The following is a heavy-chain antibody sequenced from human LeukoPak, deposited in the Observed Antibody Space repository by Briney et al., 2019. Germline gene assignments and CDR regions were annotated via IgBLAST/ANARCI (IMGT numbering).Heavy chain of an antibody. Sequence: SETQSLTCTVSGGSISSYYWSWIRQPPGKGLEWIGYVYYSGNTNYNPSLKSRVTMSVDTSKNQFSLKLRSVTAADTAVYYCARHQRGNSDAFDIWGQGTMVTVSS. CDR1: GGSISSYY. CDR2: VYYSGNT. CDR3: ARHQRGNSDAFDI. D-gene: IGHD4-23*01. V-gene: IGHV4-59*01. J-gene: IGHJ3*02.